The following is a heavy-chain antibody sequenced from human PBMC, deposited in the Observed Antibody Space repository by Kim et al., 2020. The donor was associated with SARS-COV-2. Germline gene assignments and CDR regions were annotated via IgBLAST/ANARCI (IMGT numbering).Heavy chain of an antibody. CDR2: GTT. CDR3: ARDLEGFDY. V-gene: IGHV1-46*01. D-gene: IGHD1-1*01. J-gene: IGHJ4*02. Sequence: GTTTTAQKFQGRVTMTSDTPTRTGYMELSSLTSEDTAVYYCARDLEGFDYWGQGTLVTVSS.